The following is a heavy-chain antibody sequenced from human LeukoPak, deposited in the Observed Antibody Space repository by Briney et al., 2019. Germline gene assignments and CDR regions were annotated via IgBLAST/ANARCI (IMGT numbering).Heavy chain of an antibody. CDR2: ISSSGSTI. CDR1: GFTFSDYY. D-gene: IGHD6-19*01. V-gene: IGHV3-11*01. CDR3: ARDLLPGIAVAGTYGY. Sequence: AGSLRLSCAASGFTFSDYYMSWIRQAPGKGLEWVSYISSSGSTIYYADSVKGRFTISRDNAKNSLYLQMNSLRAEDTAVYCCARDLLPGIAVAGTYGYWGQGTLVTVSS. J-gene: IGHJ4*02.